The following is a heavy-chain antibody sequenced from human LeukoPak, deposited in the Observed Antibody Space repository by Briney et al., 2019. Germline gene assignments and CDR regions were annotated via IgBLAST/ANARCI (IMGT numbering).Heavy chain of an antibody. CDR1: GFTFGDYA. CDR3: TRAPHPRCSSSGCYLDY. CDR2: IQAKAYGGAT. Sequence: GGSLGLYCSTSGFTFGDYAMSWVRQAPGKGLEWVGFIQAKAYGGATKYAASVNGRFSISRDDSQSIANLQMNDLKTEDTAVYYCTRAPHPRCSSSGCYLDYWGQGTLVTVSS. D-gene: IGHD2-2*01. J-gene: IGHJ4*02. V-gene: IGHV3-49*04.